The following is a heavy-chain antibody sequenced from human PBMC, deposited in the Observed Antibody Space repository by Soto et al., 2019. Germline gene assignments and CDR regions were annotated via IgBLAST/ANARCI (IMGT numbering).Heavy chain of an antibody. J-gene: IGHJ6*02. V-gene: IGHV4-30-4*08. D-gene: IGHD2-21*02. CDR1: GGSISSEYFH. CDR3: AREDDGGDRDYYGLNV. Sequence: LSLTCAVSGGSISSEYFHWTWIRQSPGKGLEWIGYIHYTGSIMYNPSFKSRLTMAVDTTKNQFSLQLTSVTAADTAVYFCAREDDGGDRDYYGLNVWGQGTTVTVSS. CDR2: IHYTGSI.